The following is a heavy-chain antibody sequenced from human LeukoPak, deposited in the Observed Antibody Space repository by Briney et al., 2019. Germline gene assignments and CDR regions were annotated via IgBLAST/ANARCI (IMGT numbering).Heavy chain of an antibody. J-gene: IGHJ4*02. CDR1: GFTFSDYY. CDR3: ARDLSIAVAGTTNY. V-gene: IGHV3-11*05. Sequence: GGSLRLSSAASGFTFSDYYMSWIRQAPGKGLEWVSSISSSSSYIYYADSVKGQFTISRDNAKNSLCLQMNSLRAEDTAVYYCARDLSIAVAGTTNYWGQGTLVTVSS. CDR2: ISSSSSYI. D-gene: IGHD6-19*01.